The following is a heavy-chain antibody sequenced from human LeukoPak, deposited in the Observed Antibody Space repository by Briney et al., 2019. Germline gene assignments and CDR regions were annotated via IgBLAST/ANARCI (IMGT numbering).Heavy chain of an antibody. CDR3: AREAQYCSSTSCYGQYFQH. D-gene: IGHD2-2*01. CDR1: GGSFSGYY. Sequence: SETLSLTCAVYGGSFSGYYWSWIRQPPGKGLVWIGEINHSGSTNYNPSLKSRVTISVDTSKNQFSLKLSSVTAADTAVYYCAREAQYCSSTSCYGQYFQHWGQGTLVTVSS. J-gene: IGHJ1*01. V-gene: IGHV4-34*01. CDR2: INHSGST.